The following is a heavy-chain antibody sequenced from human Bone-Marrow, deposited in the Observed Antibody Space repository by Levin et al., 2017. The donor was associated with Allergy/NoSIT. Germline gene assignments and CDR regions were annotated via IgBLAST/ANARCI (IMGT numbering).Heavy chain of an antibody. V-gene: IGHV3-9*01. Sequence: PGESLKISCATSGFRFDDSGMHWVRHVPGKGLEWVSGISWNGGSVGYAESVRGRFTISRDNAKSSLFLQMNTLRPEDTGFYYCAKAFGVVVSGYGAGYFDSWGQGTLVSVSS. D-gene: IGHD3-10*01. J-gene: IGHJ4*02. CDR2: ISWNGGSV. CDR1: GFRFDDSG. CDR3: AKAFGVVVSGYGAGYFDS.